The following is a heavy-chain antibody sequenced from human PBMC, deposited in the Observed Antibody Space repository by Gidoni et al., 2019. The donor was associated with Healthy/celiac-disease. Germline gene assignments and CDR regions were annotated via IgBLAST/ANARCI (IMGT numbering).Heavy chain of an antibody. V-gene: IGHV3-33*01. CDR3: ARDKGGGVVVPAAIDY. D-gene: IGHD2-2*01. CDR1: GFTFSSYG. Sequence: QVQLVESGGGVVQPGRSLRLSCAASGFTFSSYGMHWVRQAPGKGLEWVAVIWYDGSNKYYADSVKGRFTISRDNSKNTLYLQMNSLRAEDTAVYYCARDKGGGVVVPAAIDYWGQGTLVTVSS. CDR2: IWYDGSNK. J-gene: IGHJ4*02.